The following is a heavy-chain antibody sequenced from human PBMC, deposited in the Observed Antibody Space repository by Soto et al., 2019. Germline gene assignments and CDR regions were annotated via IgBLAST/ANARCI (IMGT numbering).Heavy chain of an antibody. CDR3: ARSLRGYYGSGSYYSSSYYYYYMDV. V-gene: IGHV3-13*01. Sequence: EVQLVESGGGLVQPGGSQRLSCAASGFTFSSYDMHWVRQATGKGLEWVSAIGTAGDTYYPGSVKGRFTISRENAKNSLYLQMNSLRAGDTAVYYCARSLRGYYGSGSYYSSSYYYYYMDVWGKGTTVTVSS. CDR1: GFTFSSYD. CDR2: IGTAGDT. J-gene: IGHJ6*03. D-gene: IGHD3-10*01.